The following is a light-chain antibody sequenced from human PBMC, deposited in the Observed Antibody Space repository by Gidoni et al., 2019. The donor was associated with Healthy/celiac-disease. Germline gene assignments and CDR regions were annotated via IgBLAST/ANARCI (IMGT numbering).Light chain of an antibody. J-gene: IGKJ3*01. Sequence: IVLTQSPGTLALSPGERATLSCRASQSVSSSYLAWYQQKPGQAPRLLIYGASSRATGIPDRFSGSGSRTDFTRTISRLEPEDFAVYYCQQYGSSPFTFGPGTKVDIK. CDR2: GAS. CDR3: QQYGSSPFT. CDR1: QSVSSSY. V-gene: IGKV3-20*01.